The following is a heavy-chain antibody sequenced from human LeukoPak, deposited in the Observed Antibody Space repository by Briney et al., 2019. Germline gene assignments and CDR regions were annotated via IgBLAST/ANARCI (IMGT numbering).Heavy chain of an antibody. V-gene: IGHV4-59*01. D-gene: IGHD3-10*01. CDR3: AREGRSGTYYNS. CDR1: GGSISNNY. Sequence: SETLSLTCSVSGGSISNNYWSRIRQPPGKGLEWIGNIYSGSTNYNPSLKSRVTISVDTSKSQFSLKLSSVTAADTAVYYCAREGRSGTYYNSWGQGTLVTVSS. J-gene: IGHJ4*02. CDR2: IYSGST.